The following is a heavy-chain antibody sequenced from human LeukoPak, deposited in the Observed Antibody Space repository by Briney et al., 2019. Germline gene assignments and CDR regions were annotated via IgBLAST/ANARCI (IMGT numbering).Heavy chain of an antibody. CDR1: GFTFDDYA. V-gene: IGHV3-9*01. J-gene: IGHJ4*02. D-gene: IGHD6-13*01. Sequence: PGGPLRLSCAASGFTFDDYAMHWVRQAPGKGLEWVSGISWNSDNIGYADSVKGRFTISRDNAKNTLYLQMNSLRAEDTAVYYCARVSGYSSLDYWGQGTLVTVSS. CDR3: ARVSGYSSLDY. CDR2: ISWNSDNI.